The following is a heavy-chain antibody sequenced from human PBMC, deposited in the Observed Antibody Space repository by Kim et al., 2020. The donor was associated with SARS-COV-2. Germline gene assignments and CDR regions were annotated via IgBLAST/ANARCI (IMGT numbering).Heavy chain of an antibody. CDR2: IRSKANSYAT. V-gene: IGHV3-73*01. J-gene: IGHJ6*02. CDR1: GFTFSGSA. CDR3: TRHSVRGTLSYYGMDV. Sequence: GGSLRLSCAASGFTFSGSAMHWVRQASGKGLEWVGRIRSKANSYATAYAASVKGRFTISRDDSKNTAYLQMNSLKTEDTAVYYCTRHSVRGTLSYYGMDVWGQGTTVTVSS. D-gene: IGHD3-10*01.